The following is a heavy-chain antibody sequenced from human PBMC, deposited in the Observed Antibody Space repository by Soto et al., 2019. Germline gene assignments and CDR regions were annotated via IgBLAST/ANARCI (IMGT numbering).Heavy chain of an antibody. CDR1: GITFSTAW. CDR3: TTDGGVSAYPLFWA. V-gene: IGHV3-15*01. J-gene: IGHJ5*02. Sequence: PGGSLRLSCAASGITFSTAWMSWVRHAPGKGLEWVARLKSKSDGGTSDYAAPVKGRFSISRDESKNTLYPQMNSLKTEDTAVYHCTTDGGVSAYPLFWAWGQGTLVTVSS. D-gene: IGHD2-8*02. CDR2: LKSKSDGGTS.